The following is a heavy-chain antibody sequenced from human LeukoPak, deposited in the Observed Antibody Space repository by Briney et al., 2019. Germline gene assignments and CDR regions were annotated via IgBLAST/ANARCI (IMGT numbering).Heavy chain of an antibody. J-gene: IGHJ6*03. CDR2: IKQDGSEK. V-gene: IGHV3-7*01. D-gene: IGHD3-10*01. CDR3: ARDGNPNNSGSYYYYYYYMDV. CDR1: GFTFSSYW. Sequence: GGSLRLSCAASGFTFSSYWMSWVRQAPGKGLEWVANIKQDGSEKYYVDSVKGRFTISRDNAKNSLYLQMNSLRAEDTAVYYCARDGNPNNSGSYYYYYYYMDVWGKGTTVTVSS.